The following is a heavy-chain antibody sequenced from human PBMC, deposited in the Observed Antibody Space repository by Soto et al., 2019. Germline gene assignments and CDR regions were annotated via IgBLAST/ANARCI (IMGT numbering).Heavy chain of an antibody. Sequence: PGGSLRLSCAASGFTFSSYGMHWVRQAPGKGLEWVAVIWYDGNNKYYADSVKGRFTISRDNSKNTLYLQMSSLRAEDTAVYYCARVSRSGYYPKYWGQGTLVTVSS. CDR1: GFTFSSYG. D-gene: IGHD3-3*01. CDR2: IWYDGNNK. J-gene: IGHJ4*02. CDR3: ARVSRSGYYPKY. V-gene: IGHV3-33*08.